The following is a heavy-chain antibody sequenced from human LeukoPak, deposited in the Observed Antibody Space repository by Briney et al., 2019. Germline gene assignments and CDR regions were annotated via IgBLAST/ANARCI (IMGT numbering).Heavy chain of an antibody. Sequence: PGGSLRLSCAASGFTFNSYGMHWVRQAPGKGLEWVSGITGSGGSTDYADSVKGRFTISRDNSKNTLYLQMTSLRAEDTALYYCAKDSGSSRPFDYWGQGTLVTVSS. D-gene: IGHD1-26*01. CDR2: ITGSGGST. V-gene: IGHV3-23*01. CDR1: GFTFNSYG. J-gene: IGHJ4*02. CDR3: AKDSGSSRPFDY.